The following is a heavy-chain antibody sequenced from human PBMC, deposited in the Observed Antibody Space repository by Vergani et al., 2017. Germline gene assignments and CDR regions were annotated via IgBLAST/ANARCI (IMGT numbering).Heavy chain of an antibody. CDR2: ISSSGSNI. Sequence: QVQLVESGGGMVKPGGSLRLSCAASGFIFSDYYMSWIRQATGKGLVCVSYISSSGSNIYYADSVKGRFTISRDNAKNSLYLQMNSLRAEDTAVYYCARYRDSRGWYVIVSSPDYWGQGTLVTVSS. CDR3: ARYRDSRGWYVIVSSPDY. V-gene: IGHV3-11*01. J-gene: IGHJ4*02. D-gene: IGHD6-19*01. CDR1: GFIFSDYY.